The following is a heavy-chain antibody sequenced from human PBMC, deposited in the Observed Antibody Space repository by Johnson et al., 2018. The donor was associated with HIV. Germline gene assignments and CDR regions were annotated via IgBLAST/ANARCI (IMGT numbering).Heavy chain of an antibody. CDR1: GFTFSSSA. V-gene: IGHV3-30-3*01. CDR3: ARPADYGDYSRDAFDI. Sequence: QVQLVESGGGVVQPGRSLRLSCAASGFTFSSSAMHWVRQAPGQGLQWVALISYDGSIKYFADSVKGRFTISRDNSKNTLHLQRNSLRPEDTALYYCARPADYGDYSRDAFDIWGQGTMVTVSS. D-gene: IGHD4-17*01. CDR2: ISYDGSIK. J-gene: IGHJ3*02.